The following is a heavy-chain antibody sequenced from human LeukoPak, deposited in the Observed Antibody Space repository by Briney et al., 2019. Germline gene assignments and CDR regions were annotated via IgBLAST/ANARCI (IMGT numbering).Heavy chain of an antibody. V-gene: IGHV4-4*07. D-gene: IGHD6-13*01. CDR2: IYTSGST. Sequence: SETLSLTCTVSGGSISSYYWSWIRQPAGKGLEWIGRIYTSGSTNYNPSLKSRVTMSVDTSKNQFSLKLSSVTAADTAVYYCARAGSPRHYYYYMDVWGKGTTVTVSS. CDR1: GGSISSYY. J-gene: IGHJ6*03. CDR3: ARAGSPRHYYYYMDV.